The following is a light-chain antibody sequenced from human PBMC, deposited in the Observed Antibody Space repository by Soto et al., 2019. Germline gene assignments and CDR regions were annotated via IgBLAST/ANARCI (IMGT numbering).Light chain of an antibody. Sequence: IHKTQSHSTLSASVGDRVTITCRPSQSISSWLAWYQQKPGKAPRLLIYAASSLKSGVPSRFSGSGSGTEFTLTISSLQPDDFANYYCQQYHSYSWTLGQGTKVDIK. CDR3: QQYHSYSWT. V-gene: IGKV1-5*01. CDR2: AAS. CDR1: QSISSW. J-gene: IGKJ1*01.